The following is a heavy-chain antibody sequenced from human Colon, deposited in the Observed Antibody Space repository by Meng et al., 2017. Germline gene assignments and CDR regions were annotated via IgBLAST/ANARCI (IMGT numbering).Heavy chain of an antibody. CDR1: GGSLSGFY. D-gene: IGHD4-17*01. V-gene: IGHV4-34*01. CDR3: AAGLRHGDWFDP. CDR2: IDHFGIS. J-gene: IGHJ5*02. Sequence: GPFHTGGAGLLQPSGALSLPCAASGGSLSGFYWSWIRQPPGKGLEWIGEIDHFGISNYNSSLKGRLTMSVDTSKKQISLTPTSVTAADTAVYYCAAGLRHGDWFDPWGPGTLVTVSS.